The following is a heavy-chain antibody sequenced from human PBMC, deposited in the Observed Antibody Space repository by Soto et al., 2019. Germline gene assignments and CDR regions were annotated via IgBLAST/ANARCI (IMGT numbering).Heavy chain of an antibody. D-gene: IGHD2-2*01. V-gene: IGHV3-72*01. CDR2: SRNKENSYTT. CDR1: GFTFSDHY. Sequence: GGSLRLSCAASGFTFSDHYMDWVRQAPGKGLEWVGRSRNKENSYTTEYAASVKGRFTISRDESKNSLYLQMNSLQTEDTAVYYCARESLGGHCTGASCYWIHYFDYWGHGILVTVSS. J-gene: IGHJ4*01. CDR3: ARESLGGHCTGASCYWIHYFDY.